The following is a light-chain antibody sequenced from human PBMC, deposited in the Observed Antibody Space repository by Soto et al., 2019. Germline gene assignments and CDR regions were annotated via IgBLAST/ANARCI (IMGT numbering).Light chain of an antibody. Sequence: QSVLTQPPSVSGAPGQRVTISCTGSSSDVGGYNFVSWYQQHPGKAPKLMIYDVTHRPSGVSNRFSGSKSGNTASLTISGLQAEDEADYYCLSYSSSTSPYVLGTGTKVTVL. CDR3: LSYSSSTSPYV. V-gene: IGLV2-14*01. CDR1: SSDVGGYNF. J-gene: IGLJ1*01. CDR2: DVT.